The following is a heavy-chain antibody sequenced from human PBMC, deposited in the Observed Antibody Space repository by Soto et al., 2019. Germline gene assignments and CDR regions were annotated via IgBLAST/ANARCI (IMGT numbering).Heavy chain of an antibody. CDR2: IDWDDDK. Sequence: SGATLVNPTQTLPLTCPLCGFSLSTSGMCVSWIRQPPGKALEWLARIDWDDDKYYSTSLKTRLTISKDTSKNQVVLTMTNMDPVDTATYYCARIRVGAYYFDYWGQGTLVTVSS. D-gene: IGHD1-26*01. CDR1: GFSLSTSGMC. J-gene: IGHJ4*02. V-gene: IGHV2-70*11. CDR3: ARIRVGAYYFDY.